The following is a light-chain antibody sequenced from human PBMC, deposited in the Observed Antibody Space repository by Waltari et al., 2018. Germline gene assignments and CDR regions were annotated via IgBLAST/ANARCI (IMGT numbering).Light chain of an antibody. CDR3: QQFYSTPYT. V-gene: IGKV4-1*01. CDR2: WAS. J-gene: IGKJ2*01. CDR1: QSILDNSNKRNY. Sequence: DIVMTQSPDSQAVSLGERATINCRSSQSILDNSNKRNYLTWYQQKAGQPPRLLISWASTRESGVPDRFSGSGSGTDFTLTISSLQAEDVAVYYCQQFYSTPYTFGQGTKLEI.